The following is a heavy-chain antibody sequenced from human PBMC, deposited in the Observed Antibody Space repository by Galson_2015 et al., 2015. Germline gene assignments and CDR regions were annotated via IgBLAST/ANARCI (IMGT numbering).Heavy chain of an antibody. CDR2: IPIFGTA. V-gene: IGHV1-69*01. J-gene: IGHJ4*02. Sequence: IPIFGTANYAQKFQGRVTITADESTSTAYMELSSLRSEDTAVYYCARVSGTPTDSYFDYWGQGTLVTVSS. CDR3: ARVSGTPTDSYFDY. D-gene: IGHD1-1*01.